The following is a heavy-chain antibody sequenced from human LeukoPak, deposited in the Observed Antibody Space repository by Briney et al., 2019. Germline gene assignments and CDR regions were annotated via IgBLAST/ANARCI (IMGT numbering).Heavy chain of an antibody. CDR2: IRYDGNNK. J-gene: IGHJ4*02. CDR1: GFTFSSYG. V-gene: IGHV3-30*02. CDR3: AKLISPYDY. Sequence: GGSLRLSCAASGFTFSSYGMHWVRQAPGKGLEWVAFIRYDGNNKYYADSVKGRYTISRDNSKNTLYLQMNSLRAEDTAVYYCAKLISPYDYWGQGTLVLVSS.